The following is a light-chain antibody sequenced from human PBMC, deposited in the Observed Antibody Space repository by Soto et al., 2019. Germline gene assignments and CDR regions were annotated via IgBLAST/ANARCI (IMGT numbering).Light chain of an antibody. CDR2: AAS. V-gene: IGKV1-39*01. J-gene: IGKJ1*01. CDR1: QSTSSY. Sequence: DIQMTQSPSSLSASVGDRVTITCRASQSTSSYLNWYQQKPGKAPKLLIYAASSWQSGVPSRFSGSGSGTDFTLTISRLQPEDFATSYFQQSYSTPRTFGQGTKVQIK. CDR3: QQSYSTPRT.